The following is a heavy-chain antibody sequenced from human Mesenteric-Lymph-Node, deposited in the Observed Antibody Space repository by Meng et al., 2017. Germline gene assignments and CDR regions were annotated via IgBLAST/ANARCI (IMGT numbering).Heavy chain of an antibody. CDR2: ISSSSSYT. CDR1: GFTFSSYS. V-gene: IGHV3-21*01. D-gene: IGHD3-10*01. CDR3: ARADKYGSGDF. J-gene: IGHJ3*01. Sequence: GGSLRLSCAASGFTFSSYSMNWVRQAPGKGLEWVSSISSSSSYTYYADSVKGRFTISRDNAKNSLYLQMNSLRAEDTAVYYCARADKYGSGDFWGQGTMVTVSS.